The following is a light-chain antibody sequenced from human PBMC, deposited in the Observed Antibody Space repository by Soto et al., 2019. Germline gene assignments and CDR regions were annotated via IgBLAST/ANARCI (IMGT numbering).Light chain of an antibody. CDR1: SSDVGGHNF. J-gene: IGLJ2*01. CDR2: EVS. CDR3: SSYTTNNTVV. V-gene: IGLV2-8*01. Sequence: QSALTQPPSASGSPGQSVTISCTGSSSDVGGHNFVSWYQQHPDKAPKLIIYEVSKRPAGVPDRFSGSKSGNTASLTVSGLQAEDEADYYCSSYTTNNTVVFGGGTKLTVL.